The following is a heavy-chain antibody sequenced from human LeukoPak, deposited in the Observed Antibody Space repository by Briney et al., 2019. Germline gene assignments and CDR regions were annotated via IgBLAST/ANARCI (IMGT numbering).Heavy chain of an antibody. CDR1: GFSFSDHY. CDR3: VRDQYCSGGSCPYGMDV. D-gene: IGHD2-15*01. CDR2: TRNKANSYTT. J-gene: IGHJ6*02. V-gene: IGHV3-72*01. Sequence: SGGSLRLSCAASGFSFSDHYTDWVRQAPGKGLAWVGRTRNKANSYTTEYAASVKGRFTISRDDSKNSLYLQMNSLKTEDTAVYYCVRDQYCSGGSCPYGMDVWGQGTTVTVSS.